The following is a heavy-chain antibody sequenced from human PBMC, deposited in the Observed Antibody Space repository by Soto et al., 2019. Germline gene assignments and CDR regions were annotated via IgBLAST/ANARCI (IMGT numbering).Heavy chain of an antibody. CDR1: GGSISSGDYY. V-gene: IGHV4-30-4*01. Sequence: QVQLQESGPGLVKPSQTLSLTCTVSGGSISSGDYYWSWIRQPPGKGLEWIGYIYYSGSTYYNPSLKSRVTISVDTYKNQFSLKLSSVTAADTAVYYCARFSGWDEDGFQHWGQGTLVTVSS. CDR3: ARFSGWDEDGFQH. CDR2: IYYSGST. D-gene: IGHD6-19*01. J-gene: IGHJ1*01.